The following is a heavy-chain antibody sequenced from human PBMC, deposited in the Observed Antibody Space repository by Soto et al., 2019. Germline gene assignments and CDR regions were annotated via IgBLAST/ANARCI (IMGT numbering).Heavy chain of an antibody. CDR3: ARAYGDYVFDY. V-gene: IGHV4-30-2*01. CDR2: IYRGGST. CDR1: GGSISSGDYS. D-gene: IGHD4-17*01. J-gene: IGHJ4*02. Sequence: PSETLSLTCAVSGGSISSGDYSWSWIRQPPGKGLEWIGYIYRGGSTYFNPSLKSRVTISVDRSKNQFSLKLSSVTAADTAVYYCARAYGDYVFDYWGQGTLVTVSS.